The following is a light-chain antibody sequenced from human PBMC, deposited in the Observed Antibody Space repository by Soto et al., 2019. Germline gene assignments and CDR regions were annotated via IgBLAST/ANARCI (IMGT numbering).Light chain of an antibody. J-gene: IGKJ1*01. Sequence: EIVMTQSPATLSVSPGERATLSCRASQSVSSNLAWYQQKPGQAPRLLIYGPSTRATGVPARFSGSGSGTEFTLTISSLQSEDFAIYYCQHYHNWPRTFGQGTKAEVK. CDR1: QSVSSN. V-gene: IGKV3-15*01. CDR2: GPS. CDR3: QHYHNWPRT.